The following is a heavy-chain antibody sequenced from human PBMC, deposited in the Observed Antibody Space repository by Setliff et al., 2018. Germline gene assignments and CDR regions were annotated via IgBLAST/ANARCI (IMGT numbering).Heavy chain of an antibody. CDR2: VHYNGET. Sequence: SETLSLTCTVSGASISSHYWSWIRQAPGKGLQWIAYVHYNGETNYNPSLKSRVLISVDTSKNQLSLGVTSVTAADTAVYYCVRDRTAYSYGLDVWGQGTTVTVSS. CDR1: GASISSHY. D-gene: IGHD5-18*01. CDR3: VRDRTAYSYGLDV. J-gene: IGHJ6*02. V-gene: IGHV4-59*11.